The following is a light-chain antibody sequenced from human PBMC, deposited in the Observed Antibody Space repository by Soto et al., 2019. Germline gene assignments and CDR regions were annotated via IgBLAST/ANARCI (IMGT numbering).Light chain of an antibody. CDR1: QSVSSSY. V-gene: IGKV3-20*01. CDR3: EQSGSSPPWT. CDR2: GAS. Sequence: EIVLTQSPGTLSLSQGEIATLSCSASQSVSSSYLAWYQQKPGQAPRPLIYGASSRATGIPDRFSGSASGTDFTFTISRLEPEDFAVYDCEQSGSSPPWTFGKGNKVEI. J-gene: IGKJ1*01.